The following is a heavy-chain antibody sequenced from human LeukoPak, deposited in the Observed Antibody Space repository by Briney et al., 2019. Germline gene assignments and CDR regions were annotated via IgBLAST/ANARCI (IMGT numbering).Heavy chain of an antibody. CDR2: IYTSGST. D-gene: IGHD5-24*01. Sequence: PSESLSLTCAVYGGSFSGYYWSWIRQPAGKGLEWIGRIYTSGSTNYNPSLKSRVTISVDTSKNQFSLKLSSVTAADTAVYYCARGGRDGYNLALDYWGQGTLVTVSS. V-gene: IGHV4-59*10. J-gene: IGHJ4*02. CDR3: ARGGRDGYNLALDY. CDR1: GGSFSGYY.